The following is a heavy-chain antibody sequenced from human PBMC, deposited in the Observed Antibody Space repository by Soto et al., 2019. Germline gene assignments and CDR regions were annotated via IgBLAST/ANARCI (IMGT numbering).Heavy chain of an antibody. V-gene: IGHV4-39*01. Sequence: QLQLQESGPGLVKPSETLSLTCTVSSGSISSTIYSWDWIRQPPGKGLEWIGSIFYSGSTYYNPSLKSRVTISVDTSKNQFSLTLTSLTAADTAVYYCVRACRGVTCHWFVPWGQGTLVTFSS. J-gene: IGHJ5*02. CDR2: IFYSGST. CDR1: SGSISSTIYS. D-gene: IGHD2-15*01. CDR3: VRACRGVTCHWFVP.